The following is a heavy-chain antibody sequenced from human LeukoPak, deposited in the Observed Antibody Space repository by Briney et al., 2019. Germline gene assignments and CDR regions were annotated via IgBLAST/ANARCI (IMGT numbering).Heavy chain of an antibody. V-gene: IGHV3-23*01. CDR1: GFTFDDYT. J-gene: IGHJ4*02. CDR2: ISGSGGST. Sequence: GGSLRLSCAASGFTFDDYTMHWVRQAPGKGLEWVSAISGSGGSTYYADSVKGRFTISRDNSKNTLYLQMNSLRAEDTAVYYCATLELPVWGQGTLVTVSS. D-gene: IGHD1-26*01. CDR3: ATLELPV.